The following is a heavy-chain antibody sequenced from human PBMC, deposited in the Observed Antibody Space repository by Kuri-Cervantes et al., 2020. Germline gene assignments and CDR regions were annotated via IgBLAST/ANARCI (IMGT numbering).Heavy chain of an antibody. CDR3: ARGTPNWNYGRGFDY. CDR2: MHHSGRT. Sequence: SETLSLTCTVSGDSMTTYYWSWIRQSPGKGLEWIAHMHHSGRTNDNPSLRSRVTMSTDTSKTQFSLRLDSLTTADTAVYYCARGTPNWNYGRGFDYWGQGTLVTVSS. V-gene: IGHV4-59*01. J-gene: IGHJ4*02. CDR1: GDSMTTYY. D-gene: IGHD1-7*01.